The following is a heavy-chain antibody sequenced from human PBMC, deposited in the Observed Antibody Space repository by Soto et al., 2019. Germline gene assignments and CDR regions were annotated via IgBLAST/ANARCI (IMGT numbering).Heavy chain of an antibody. V-gene: IGHV3-11*01. J-gene: IGHJ5*02. D-gene: IGHD3-22*01. Sequence: QVQLVESGVGLVKPGGSLRLSCAASGFTFSDYYMSWIRQSPGKGLEWVSYISSSGSTIYYADSVKGRFTISRDNGKNSLYLQMNSLIAEDPAVYYCARDRYDSHWFDPWGQGTLVTVSS. CDR3: ARDRYDSHWFDP. CDR1: GFTFSDYY. CDR2: ISSSGSTI.